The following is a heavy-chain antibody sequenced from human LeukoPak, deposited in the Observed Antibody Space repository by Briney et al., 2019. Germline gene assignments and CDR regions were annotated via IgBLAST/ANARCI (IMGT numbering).Heavy chain of an antibody. Sequence: PSETLSLTSTVSGGSICSYYWSWIRQPAGKGLEWIGRIYTSGSTNYNPSLKSRVTMSVDTSKNQFSLKLSSVTAADTAVYYCARESNWSDPFDIWGQGTMVTVSS. CDR1: GGSICSYY. J-gene: IGHJ3*02. CDR2: IYTSGST. D-gene: IGHD1-1*01. CDR3: ARESNWSDPFDI. V-gene: IGHV4-4*07.